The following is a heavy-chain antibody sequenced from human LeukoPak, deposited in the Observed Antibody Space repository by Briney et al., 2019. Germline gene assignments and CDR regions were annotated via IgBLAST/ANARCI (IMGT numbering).Heavy chain of an antibody. V-gene: IGHV3-7*01. Sequence: GGSLRLSCAASGFTFSSYWMSWVRQAPGKGLEWVANIKQDGSEKYYVDSVKGRFTISRDNAKNSLYLQMNSLRAEDTAVYYCARDSLYCSGGSCYPYHLDYWGQGTLVTVSS. CDR2: IKQDGSEK. CDR3: ARDSLYCSGGSCYPYHLDY. J-gene: IGHJ4*02. CDR1: GFTFSSYW. D-gene: IGHD2-15*01.